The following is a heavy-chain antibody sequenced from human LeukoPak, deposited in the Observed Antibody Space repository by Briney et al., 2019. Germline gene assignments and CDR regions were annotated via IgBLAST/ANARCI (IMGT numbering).Heavy chain of an antibody. Sequence: GGSLRLSCAASGFTFSSYSMNWVRQAPGKGLEWVSSISSSSSYIYYADSVKGRFTISRDNAKNSLYLQMNSLRAEDTAVYYCARDPGTVADPYFDYWGQGSLVTVSS. J-gene: IGHJ4*02. D-gene: IGHD6-19*01. CDR3: ARDPGTVADPYFDY. CDR1: GFTFSSYS. V-gene: IGHV3-21*01. CDR2: ISSSSSYI.